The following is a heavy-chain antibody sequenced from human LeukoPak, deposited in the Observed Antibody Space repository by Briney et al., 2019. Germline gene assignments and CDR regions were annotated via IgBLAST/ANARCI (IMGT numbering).Heavy chain of an antibody. V-gene: IGHV4-34*01. CDR2: ITHSGYT. CDR3: TRMTTAHDY. J-gene: IGHJ4*02. Sequence: PSETPSLTCAVSGVSFNNYYWSWVPHTPGKGQEWIGEITHSGYTNASPSLKRLVTLSIDTSRKPISLNMRALTVADTDIYYCTRMTTAHDYWGQGTLVTVSS. D-gene: IGHD4-17*01. CDR1: GVSFNNYY.